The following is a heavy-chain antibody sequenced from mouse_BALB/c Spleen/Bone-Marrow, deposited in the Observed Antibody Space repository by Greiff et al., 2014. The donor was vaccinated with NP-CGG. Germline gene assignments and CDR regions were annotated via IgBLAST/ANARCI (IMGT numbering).Heavy chain of an antibody. V-gene: IGHV14-3*02. Sequence: EVMLVESGAELVKPGVSVKLSCTASGFNIKDTYMHWVKQRPEQGLEWIGRIDPANGNTKYDPKFQGKATITADTSSNTAYLQLSSLTSEDTAVYYCARYYYGSSYFDYWGQGTTLTVSS. CDR3: ARYYYGSSYFDY. D-gene: IGHD1-1*01. CDR2: IDPANGNT. CDR1: GFNIKDTY. J-gene: IGHJ2*01.